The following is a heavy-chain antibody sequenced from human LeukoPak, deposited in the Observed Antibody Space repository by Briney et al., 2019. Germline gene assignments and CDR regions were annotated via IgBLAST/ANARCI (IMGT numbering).Heavy chain of an antibody. CDR1: GYTFTGYY. CDR3: AGITMVRGPNWFDP. V-gene: IGHV1-2*06. J-gene: IGHJ5*02. CDR2: INPNSGGT. D-gene: IGHD3-10*01. Sequence: HGASVKVSCKASGYTFTGYYMHWVRQAPGQGLEWMGRINPNSGGTNYAQKFQGRVTMTRDTSISTACMELSRLRSDDTAVYYCAGITMVRGPNWFDPWGQGTLVTVSS.